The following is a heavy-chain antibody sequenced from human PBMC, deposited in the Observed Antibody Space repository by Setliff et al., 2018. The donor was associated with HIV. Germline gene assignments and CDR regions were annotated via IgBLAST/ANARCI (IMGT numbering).Heavy chain of an antibody. CDR1: GYTFTNYY. J-gene: IGHJ4*02. Sequence: ASVKVSCKASGYTFTNYYIHWVRQAPGQGLEWMGWINPNSSDTNYAQKFQGRVTMARDTSISTAYMDLSRLRSDDTAVYYCARRVPPIPSGDLDYWGQGTLVTVSS. CDR2: INPNSSDT. CDR3: ARRVPPIPSGDLDY. D-gene: IGHD4-17*01. V-gene: IGHV1-2*02.